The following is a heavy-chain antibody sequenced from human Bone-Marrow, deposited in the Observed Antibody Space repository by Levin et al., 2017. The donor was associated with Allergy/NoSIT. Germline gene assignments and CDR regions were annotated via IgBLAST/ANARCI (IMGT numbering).Heavy chain of an antibody. J-gene: IGHJ4*02. D-gene: IGHD4-11*01. V-gene: IGHV1-69*10. CDR3: ARYSNYVDY. CDR1: GGTFGDYD. Sequence: GASVKVSCKASGGTFGDYDITWVRQAPGHGLEWMGGIILILGITNYAQKFQGRLTIPADRSTGKAFMELNSLRSEDTAVYYCARYSNYVDYWGEGTLVTASS. CDR2: IILILGIT.